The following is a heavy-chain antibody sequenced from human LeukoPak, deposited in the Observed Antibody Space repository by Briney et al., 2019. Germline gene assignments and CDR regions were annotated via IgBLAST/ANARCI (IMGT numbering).Heavy chain of an antibody. CDR3: AKSRSGSANWALQIFDN. CDR2: ISGSGGTT. CDR1: GFTFSSYA. Sequence: GGSLRLSCAASGFTFSSYAMSWVRQTPGKGLDWVSVISGSGGTTDYAESVKGRFTSSRDNSKNSLFVQMNSLRAEDTAVYFCAKSRSGSANWALQIFDNWGQGTLVTVSS. D-gene: IGHD1-1*01. J-gene: IGHJ4*02. V-gene: IGHV3-23*01.